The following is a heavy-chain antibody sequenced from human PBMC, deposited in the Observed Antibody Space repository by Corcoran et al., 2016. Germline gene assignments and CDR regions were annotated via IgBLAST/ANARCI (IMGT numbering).Heavy chain of an antibody. V-gene: IGHV3-15*01. Sequence: EVQLVESGGGLVKPGGSLRLSCAASGFTFSNAWMSWVRQAPGKGLEWVGRIKSKTDGGTTDYAAPVKGRFTISRDDSKNTLYLQMNSLKTEDTAVYYCTTSQGGTVVTPYYFDYWGQGTLVTVSS. J-gene: IGHJ4*02. D-gene: IGHD2-21*02. CDR2: IKSKTDGGTT. CDR1: GFTFSNAW. CDR3: TTSQGGTVVTPYYFDY.